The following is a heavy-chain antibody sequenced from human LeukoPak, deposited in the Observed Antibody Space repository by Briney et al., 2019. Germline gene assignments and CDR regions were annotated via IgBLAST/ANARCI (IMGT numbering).Heavy chain of an antibody. V-gene: IGHV4-30-4*01. CDR1: GGSITSEDNY. Sequence: PSQTLSLTCTVSGGSITSEDNYWSWIRQPQGKGLEWIGDIYYSGRTFFTPSLKSRVSISMDTSKNQFSLRLTSVTAADTAIYFCARMDYDTSGHYYMGFDYWGQGALVTVSS. CDR3: ARMDYDTSGHYYMGFDY. J-gene: IGHJ4*02. CDR2: IYYSGRT. D-gene: IGHD3-22*01.